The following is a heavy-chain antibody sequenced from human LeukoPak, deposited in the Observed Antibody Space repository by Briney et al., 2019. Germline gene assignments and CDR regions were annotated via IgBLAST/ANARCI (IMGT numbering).Heavy chain of an antibody. J-gene: IGHJ4*02. V-gene: IGHV3-23*01. D-gene: IGHD3-22*01. CDR3: AKELKSSGYYFDY. Sequence: GGSLRLSCAASGFTFSSYSVNWVRHAPGKGLEWVSAISGSGGSTYYADSVKGRFTISRDNSKNTLYLQMNSLRAEDTAVYYCAKELKSSGYYFDYWGQGTLVTVSS. CDR1: GFTFSSYS. CDR2: ISGSGGST.